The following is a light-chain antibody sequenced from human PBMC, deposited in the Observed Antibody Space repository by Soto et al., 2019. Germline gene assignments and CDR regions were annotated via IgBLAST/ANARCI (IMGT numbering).Light chain of an antibody. J-gene: IGKJ2*01. CDR2: KAS. V-gene: IGKV1-5*03. CDR3: QQYNYYSYT. Sequence: DIQVTQSPSTLSASVGDRVTITCRTSQSIDDWLAWYQQKPGKAPNLLIYKASSLKSGVPSRFRGSGSGTEFTLTISSLQPDDFATYYCQQYNYYSYTFGQGTTLEI. CDR1: QSIDDW.